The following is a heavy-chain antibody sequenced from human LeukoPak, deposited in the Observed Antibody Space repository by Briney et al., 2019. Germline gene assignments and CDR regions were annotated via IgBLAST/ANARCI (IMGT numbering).Heavy chain of an antibody. CDR2: ISYDGSNK. CDR3: ARDRDSSAIFDY. V-gene: IGHV3-30*04. J-gene: IGHJ4*02. Sequence: PGRSLRLSCAASGFTFSSYAMHWVRQAPGKGLEWVAVISYDGSNKYYADSVKGRFTISRDNSKNTLYLQMNSLRAEDTAVYYCARDRDSSAIFDYWGREPWSPSPQ. CDR1: GFTFSSYA. D-gene: IGHD6-19*01.